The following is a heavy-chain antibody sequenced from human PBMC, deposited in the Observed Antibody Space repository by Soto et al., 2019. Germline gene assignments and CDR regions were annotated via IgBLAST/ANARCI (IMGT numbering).Heavy chain of an antibody. CDR2: ISAYDGYT. V-gene: IGHV1-18*01. D-gene: IGHD3-22*01. Sequence: QVQLVQSGAEVKKPGASVKVSCKASGYTFTSYGINWVRQAPGQGLEWLGWISAYDGYTNYAQILQGRVSMTTDTSTKXAXRXXRSLRSDDTAMYYCARGGFYDSSGARNYYYYGMNVWGQGTTVTVSS. CDR3: ARGGFYDSSGARNYYYYGMNV. CDR1: GYTFTSYG. J-gene: IGHJ6*02.